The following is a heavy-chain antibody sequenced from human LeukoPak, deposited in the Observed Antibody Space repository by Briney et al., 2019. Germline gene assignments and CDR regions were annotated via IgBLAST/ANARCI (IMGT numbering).Heavy chain of an antibody. CDR1: GGTFSSYA. D-gene: IGHD6-19*01. J-gene: IGHJ4*02. CDR2: IIPIFGTA. CDR3: ARGGLGWYYFDY. Sequence: ASVKVSCKASGGTFSSYAISWVRQAPGQGLEWMGGIIPIFGTANYAQKFQSRVTITTDESTSTAYMELSSLRSEDTAVYYCARGGLGWYYFDYWGQGTLVTVSS. V-gene: IGHV1-69*05.